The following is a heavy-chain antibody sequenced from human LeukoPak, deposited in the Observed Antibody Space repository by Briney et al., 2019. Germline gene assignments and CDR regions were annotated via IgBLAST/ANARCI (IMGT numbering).Heavy chain of an antibody. CDR2: INSDGSST. CDR1: GFTFSSYW. V-gene: IGHV3-74*01. J-gene: IGHJ4*02. D-gene: IGHD6-6*01. CDR3: AREQLGAAARYFDY. Sequence: GGSLRLSCAASGFTFSSYWMHWVRQAPGKGLVWVSRINSDGSSTSYADSVKGRFTISRDNAKNTLYLQMNSLRAEDTAVYYCAREQLGAAARYFDYWGQGTLVTVSS.